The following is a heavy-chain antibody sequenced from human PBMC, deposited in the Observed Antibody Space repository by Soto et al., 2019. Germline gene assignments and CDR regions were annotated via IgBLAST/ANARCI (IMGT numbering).Heavy chain of an antibody. CDR1: GYTFTSYY. CDR2: INPSGGST. CDR3: ERDGGLIGDSSGSYRFAY. V-gene: IGHV1-46*01. Sequence: GAAVKVSCKASGYTFTSYYMHWVRQAPRQGLEWMGIINPSGGSTSYAQKLQGRVTMTRDTSTSPVSMELSSLRSEDTAVYYCERDGGLIGDSSGSYRFAYWGKGSLVTVSS. J-gene: IGHJ4*02. D-gene: IGHD3-22*01.